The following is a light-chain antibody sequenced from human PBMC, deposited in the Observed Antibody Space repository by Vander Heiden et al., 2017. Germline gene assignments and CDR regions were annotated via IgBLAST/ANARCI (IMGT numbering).Light chain of an antibody. CDR1: QSNASI. CDR2: DAS. Sequence: DIHMTQSPSSPSASVGDRVTITCRASQSNASILNWYQQKPGTAPTLLIYDASTLQSEVPSRSTASGSGTDLTLTISSLQPEDFATYYCQQSYTIPLTFGQGTKLEIK. CDR3: QQSYTIPLT. V-gene: IGKV1-39*01. J-gene: IGKJ2*01.